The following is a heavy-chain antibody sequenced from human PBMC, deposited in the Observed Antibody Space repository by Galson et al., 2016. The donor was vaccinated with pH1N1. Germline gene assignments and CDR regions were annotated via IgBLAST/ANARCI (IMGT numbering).Heavy chain of an antibody. Sequence: SLRLSCAASGFSFRCYWMGWVRQAPGKGLEWVANIYQDGSQKLYVDSVKGRFTIFRDNAKNSLYLQMNSLRVEDTAVYYCARVGAYGDYAPLNNWFNPWGQGTQVTV. D-gene: IGHD4-17*01. CDR3: ARVGAYGDYAPLNNWFNP. CDR1: GFSFRCYW. V-gene: IGHV3-7*01. CDR2: IYQDGSQK. J-gene: IGHJ5*02.